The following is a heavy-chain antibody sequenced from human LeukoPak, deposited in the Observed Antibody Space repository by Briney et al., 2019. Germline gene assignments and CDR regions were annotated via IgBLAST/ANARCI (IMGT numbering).Heavy chain of an antibody. J-gene: IGHJ4*02. CDR1: GGTFSSYA. V-gene: IGHV1-69*05. Sequence: ASVKVSCKASGGTFSSYAISWVRQAPGQGLEWMGGIIPIFGTANYAQKFQGRVTITTDESTSTAYMELSSLRSEDTAVYYCASTGIAEAYDFWSGYSFDYWGQGTLVTVSS. D-gene: IGHD3-3*01. CDR3: ASTGIAEAYDFWSGYSFDY. CDR2: IIPIFGTA.